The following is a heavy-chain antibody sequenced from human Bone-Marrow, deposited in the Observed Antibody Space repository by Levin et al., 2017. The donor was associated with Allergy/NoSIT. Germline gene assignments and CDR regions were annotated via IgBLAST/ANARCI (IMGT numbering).Heavy chain of an antibody. CDR1: GFSFSTYG. CDR2: LWFDGSNQ. J-gene: IGHJ6*02. D-gene: IGHD6-19*01. V-gene: IGHV3-33*01. CDR3: ARDSGRFYYGVDV. Sequence: SGGSLRLSCAADGFSFSTYGMHWVRQAPGKGPEWVANLWFDGSNQFYADSVRGRFTISRDNSKNTLYLQMSSLRAEDTSVYYCARDSGRFYYGVDVWGQGTTVIVSS.